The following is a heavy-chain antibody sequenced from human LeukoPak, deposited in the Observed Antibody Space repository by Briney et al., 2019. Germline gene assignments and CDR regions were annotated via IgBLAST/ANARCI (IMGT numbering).Heavy chain of an antibody. CDR1: GFTFTSSA. D-gene: IGHD6-19*01. CDR2: IVVGSGNT. CDR3: AAVALTPRIAVAGGY. V-gene: IGHV1-58*02. J-gene: IGHJ4*02. Sequence: SVKVSCKASGFTFTSSAMQWVRQARGQRLEWIGWIVVGSGNTNYAQKFQERVTITRDMSTSTAYMELSSLRSEDTAVYYCAAVALTPRIAVAGGYRGQGTLVTVSS.